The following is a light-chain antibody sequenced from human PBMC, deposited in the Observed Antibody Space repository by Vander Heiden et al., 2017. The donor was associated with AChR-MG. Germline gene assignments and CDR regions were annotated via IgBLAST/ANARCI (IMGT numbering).Light chain of an antibody. V-gene: IGKV1-NL1*01. CDR2: AAS. CDR3: HQYYSTPPYT. J-gene: IGKJ4*01. Sequence: DIQMTQSPSSVSASVGDRVTITCRASQDISNSLAWYQQKPGKAPKLLVYAASTLESGVPSRFSGSGSGSDYTLTISSLQPEDLATYYCHQYYSTPPYTFGGGTKVESK. CDR1: QDISNS.